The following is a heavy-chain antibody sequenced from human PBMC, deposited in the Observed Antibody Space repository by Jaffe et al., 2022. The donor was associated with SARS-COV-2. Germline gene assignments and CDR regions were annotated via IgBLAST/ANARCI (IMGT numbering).Heavy chain of an antibody. V-gene: IGHV3-15*01. D-gene: IGHD3-16*01. CDR2: LKSETEGGAT. Sequence: EVQLVESGGGLVKPGGSLRLSCEASRFTFNNAWMSWVRQAPGKGLEWVGRLKSETEGGATGYGAPVRGRFTISRDDSKTTMFLQMKRLKTEDTAVYYCTTERLGGHDHWGQGTLVIVSS. CDR3: TTERLGGHDH. J-gene: IGHJ5*02. CDR1: RFTFNNAW.